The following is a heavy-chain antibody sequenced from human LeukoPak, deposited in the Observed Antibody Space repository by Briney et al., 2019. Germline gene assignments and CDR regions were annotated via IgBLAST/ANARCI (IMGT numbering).Heavy chain of an antibody. D-gene: IGHD1-26*01. J-gene: IGHJ6*03. CDR3: ASSVGGSYPYCYYYMDV. Sequence: ASVKVSCKASGYTFTSYYMHWVRQAPGQGLEWMGIINPSGGSTSYAQKFQGRVTMTRDMSTSTVYMELSSLRSEDTAVYYCASSVGGSYPYCYYYMDVWGKGTTVTVSS. CDR1: GYTFTSYY. CDR2: INPSGGST. V-gene: IGHV1-46*01.